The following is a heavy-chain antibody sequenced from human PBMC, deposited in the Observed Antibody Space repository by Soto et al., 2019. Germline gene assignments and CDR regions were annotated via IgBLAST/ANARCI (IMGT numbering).Heavy chain of an antibody. CDR3: AKGVAGWYYFDY. Sequence: EVPLVVSGGGLVQPGRSLRLSCAASGFTFDDYAMHWVRQAPGKGLEWVSGISWNRASIGYADSVKGRFTISRDNAKKSLYLQMNSLRAEDTALYYCAKGVAGWYYFDYWGQGTLVTVSS. D-gene: IGHD3-3*01. CDR1: GFTFDDYA. V-gene: IGHV3-9*01. CDR2: ISWNRASI. J-gene: IGHJ4*02.